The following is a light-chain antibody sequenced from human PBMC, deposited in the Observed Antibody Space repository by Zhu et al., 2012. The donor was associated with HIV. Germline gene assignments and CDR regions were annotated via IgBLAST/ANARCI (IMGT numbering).Light chain of an antibody. CDR3: QHYHSFPLT. Sequence: VLTQSPDTLSLSPGETATLSCRASQSISSNYLAWFQKKPGQRPRLLIYDASSRAPGIPDNFSGSGSGTEFTLTISSLRPDDCATYYCQHYHSFPLTFGGGTKVEIK. CDR2: DAS. V-gene: IGKV3-20*01. CDR1: QSISSNY. J-gene: IGKJ4*01.